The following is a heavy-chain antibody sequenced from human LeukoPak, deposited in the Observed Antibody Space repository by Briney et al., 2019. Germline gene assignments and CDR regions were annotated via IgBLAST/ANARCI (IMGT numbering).Heavy chain of an antibody. D-gene: IGHD5-24*01. CDR2: ISGSGGST. V-gene: IGHV3-23*01. J-gene: IGHJ4*02. CDR3: AKGVEMATIPIDY. Sequence: GGSLRLSCAASGFTFSSYAMSWVRQAPGKGLEWASAISGSGGSTYYADSVKGRFTISRDNSKNTLYLQMNSLRAEDTAVYYCAKGVEMATIPIDYWGQGTLVTVSS. CDR1: GFTFSSYA.